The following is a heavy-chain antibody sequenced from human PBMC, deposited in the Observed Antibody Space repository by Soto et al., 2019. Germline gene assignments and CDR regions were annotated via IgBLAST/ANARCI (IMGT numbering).Heavy chain of an antibody. CDR1: GYAFTNYG. CDR2: ISAYSGDT. CDR3: ARSDRAYAGSAAY. J-gene: IGHJ4*02. D-gene: IGHD2-15*01. V-gene: IGHV1-18*01. Sequence: ASVKVSCKSSGYAFTNYGITWVRQAPGQRLELMGWISAYSGDTNFAQKFRDRVTLTTDTSTSTAYMELRSLRSDGTAVYYCARSDRAYAGSAAYWGQGTLVTVSS.